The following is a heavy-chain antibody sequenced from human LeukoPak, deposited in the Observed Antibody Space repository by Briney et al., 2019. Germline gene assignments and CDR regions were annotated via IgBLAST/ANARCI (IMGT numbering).Heavy chain of an antibody. J-gene: IGHJ4*02. V-gene: IGHV3-30*02. CDR2: TRYDGSNK. CDR3: ANINFDYLDNY. CDR1: GFSLSSYW. Sequence: TGGSLRLSCAASGFSLSSYWMTWVRQAPGKGLEWVAFTRYDGSNKYYADSVKGRFTVSRDNSKNTLYLQMNSLRAEDTAVYYCANINFDYLDNYWGQGTLVTVSS. D-gene: IGHD3-9*01.